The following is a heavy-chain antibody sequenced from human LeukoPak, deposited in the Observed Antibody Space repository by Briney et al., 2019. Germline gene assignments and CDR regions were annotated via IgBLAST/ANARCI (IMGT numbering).Heavy chain of an antibody. Sequence: GGSLRLSCAASGFTFSSYGMHWVRQAPGKGLEWVAFIRYDGSNKYYADSVKGRFTISRDNSKNTLYLQMNSLRAEDTAVYYCAKEPTEYHLLYWPPDYRGQGTLVTVSS. CDR2: IRYDGSNK. CDR1: GFTFSSYG. J-gene: IGHJ4*02. D-gene: IGHD2-2*02. V-gene: IGHV3-30*02. CDR3: AKEPTEYHLLYWPPDY.